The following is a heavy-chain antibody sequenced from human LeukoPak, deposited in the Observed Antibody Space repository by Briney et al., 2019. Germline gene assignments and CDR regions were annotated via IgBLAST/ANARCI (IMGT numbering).Heavy chain of an antibody. Sequence: GESLKISCKGFGYSLTTYWIGWVRQMPGKGLEWMGIIYPGDSDIRYSPSFQGQVTISADKSISTAYLQWSSLKASDTATYFCARQLGERTFNWNDFDYWGQGTLVSVSS. CDR2: IYPGDSDI. D-gene: IGHD1-20*01. CDR3: ARQLGERTFNWNDFDY. CDR1: GYSLTTYW. J-gene: IGHJ4*02. V-gene: IGHV5-51*01.